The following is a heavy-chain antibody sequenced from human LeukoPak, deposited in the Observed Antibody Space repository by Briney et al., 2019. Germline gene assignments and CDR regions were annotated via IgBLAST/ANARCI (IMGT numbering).Heavy chain of an antibody. J-gene: IGHJ3*02. CDR1: GGSFSGYY. V-gene: IGHV4-34*01. Sequence: PSETLSLTCAVYGGSFSGYYWSWIRQPPGKGLEWIGEINHSGSTNYNPSLKSRVTISVDTSKNQFSLKLSSVTAADTAVYYCARHPCSSTSCYTFWAFDIWGQGTMVTVSS. CDR3: ARHPCSSTSCYTFWAFDI. D-gene: IGHD2-2*02. CDR2: INHSGST.